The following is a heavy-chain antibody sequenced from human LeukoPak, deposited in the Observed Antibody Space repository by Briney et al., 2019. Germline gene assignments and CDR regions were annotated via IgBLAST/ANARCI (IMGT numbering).Heavy chain of an antibody. CDR1: GGSISSYY. D-gene: IGHD3-22*01. V-gene: IGHV4-59*01. CDR2: IYYSGST. J-gene: IGHJ4*02. Sequence: SETLSLTCTVSGGSISSYYWSWIRQPPGKGLEWIGYIYYSGSTNYNPSLKSRVTISVDTSKNQFSLKLSSVTAADTAVYYCARLYYYDSSGYYGGFDYWGQGTLVTVSS. CDR3: ARLYYYDSSGYYGGFDY.